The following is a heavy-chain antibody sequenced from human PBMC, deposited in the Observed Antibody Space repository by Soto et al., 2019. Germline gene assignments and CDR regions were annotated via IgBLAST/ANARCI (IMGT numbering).Heavy chain of an antibody. J-gene: IGHJ4*02. V-gene: IGHV3-11*01. CDR3: ARGFGGYAVDY. Sequence: GGSLRLSCAASGFTSSDYYMSWIRQAPGKGLEWVSYMSTSGRTKYYADSVKGRFTISRDNARNSLYLHMTTLTAADTAVYYCARGFGGYAVDYWGQGTLVTVSS. D-gene: IGHD5-12*01. CDR2: MSTSGRTK. CDR1: GFTSSDYY.